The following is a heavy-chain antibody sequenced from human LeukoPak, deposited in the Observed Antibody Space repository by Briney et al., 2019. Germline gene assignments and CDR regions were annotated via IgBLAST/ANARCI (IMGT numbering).Heavy chain of an antibody. CDR3: ARDQLHGRGYYAFDI. CDR2: ISSSSSYI. CDR1: GFTFSSYS. J-gene: IGHJ3*02. D-gene: IGHD3-22*01. V-gene: IGHV3-21*01. Sequence: PGGSLRLSCAASGFTFSSYSMNWVRQAPGKGLEWVSSISSSSSYIYYADSVKGRFTISRDNAKNSLYLQMNSLRAEDTAVYYCARDQLHGRGYYAFDIWGQGTMVTVSS.